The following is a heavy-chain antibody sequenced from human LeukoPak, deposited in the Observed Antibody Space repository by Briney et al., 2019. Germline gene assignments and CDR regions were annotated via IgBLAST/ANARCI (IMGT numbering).Heavy chain of an antibody. J-gene: IGHJ5*02. CDR2: IYYSGST. Sequence: SETLSLTCTVSGGSVSSGSYYWSWIRQPPGKGLEWIGYIYYSGSTNYNPSLKSRVTISVDTSKNQFSLKLSSVTAADTAVYYCARDPGYSYGHGWWFDPWGQGTLVTVSS. V-gene: IGHV4-61*01. CDR1: GGSVSSGSYY. CDR3: ARDPGYSYGHGWWFDP. D-gene: IGHD5-18*01.